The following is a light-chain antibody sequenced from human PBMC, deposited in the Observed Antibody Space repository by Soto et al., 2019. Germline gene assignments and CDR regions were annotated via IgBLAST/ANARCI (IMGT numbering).Light chain of an antibody. CDR1: SSDVGSYNY. V-gene: IGLV2-14*01. CDR3: AAWDDSPNGLV. CDR2: EVS. J-gene: IGLJ3*02. Sequence: QSVLTQPASVSGSPGQSITISCTGTSSDVGSYNYVSWYQQHPGKAPKLMIYEVSDRPSGISSRFSGSKSGTSASLAISGLQSEDEADYYCAAWDDSPNGLVFGGGTKLTVL.